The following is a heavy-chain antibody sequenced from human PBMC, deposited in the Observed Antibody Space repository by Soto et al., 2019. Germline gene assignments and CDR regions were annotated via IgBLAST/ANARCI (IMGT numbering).Heavy chain of an antibody. J-gene: IGHJ4*02. CDR2: ISGGGFDR. CDR3: AKYAYSGSYFHVDH. D-gene: IGHD1-26*01. CDR1: VFCLVKYS. Sequence: GVSLIPSCPTSVFCLVKYSMSRLRQSPGKELKGVSTISGGGFDREYADSVRCRFAFSRDNSKDTLYVQMSRQRADDTVVYYCAKYAYSGSYFHVDHWGLGTLVTVSS. V-gene: IGHV3-23*01.